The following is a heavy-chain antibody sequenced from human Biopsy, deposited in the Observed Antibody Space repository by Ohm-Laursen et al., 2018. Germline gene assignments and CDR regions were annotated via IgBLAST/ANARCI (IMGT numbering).Heavy chain of an antibody. Sequence: SVKLSCQPFTGTFDSSGVTWVRQAPGHALEGLGRAIPILRTTTYAPKFQGRVTFTADKSSSTAYLELSSLTSEDTAMFYCAREAIGYQLPCDDWGQGTTVTVSS. CDR1: TGTFDSSG. CDR3: AREAIGYQLPCDD. CDR2: AIPILRTT. V-gene: IGHV1-69*04. J-gene: IGHJ6*02. D-gene: IGHD2-15*01.